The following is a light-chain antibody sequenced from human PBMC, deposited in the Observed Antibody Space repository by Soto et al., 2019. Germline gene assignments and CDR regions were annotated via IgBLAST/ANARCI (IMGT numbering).Light chain of an antibody. V-gene: IGLV2-14*03. J-gene: IGLJ1*01. CDR1: SSDIGIYNF. CDR2: NVY. Sequence: QSALTQPASVSGSPGQSITIFCTGTSSDIGIYNFVSWYQQHPGKAPKLMIYNVYSRPSGVSSRFSGSKSGNTASLTISWLQAEDEADYYCSSYTSTNTQVFGTGTKLTVL. CDR3: SSYTSTNTQV.